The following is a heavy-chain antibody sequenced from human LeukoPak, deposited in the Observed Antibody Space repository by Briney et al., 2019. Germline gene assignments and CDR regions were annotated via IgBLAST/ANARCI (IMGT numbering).Heavy chain of an antibody. CDR2: INPNNGGT. Sequence: GASVKVSCKASGYTFTGYFIHWVRQAPGQGLEWMGWINPNNGGTKYAQKFQDRVTMTRDTSISTAYMELSRLRSDDTAVYYCARAPHVPQYPQAFFQYWGQGTLVTVSS. J-gene: IGHJ1*01. D-gene: IGHD2-2*01. CDR1: GYTFTGYF. V-gene: IGHV1-2*02. CDR3: ARAPHVPQYPQAFFQY.